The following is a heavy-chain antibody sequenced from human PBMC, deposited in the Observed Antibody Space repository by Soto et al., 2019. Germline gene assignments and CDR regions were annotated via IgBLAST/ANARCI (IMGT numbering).Heavy chain of an antibody. Sequence: EVELVESGGGLVQPGGSLRLCCAASGFIFNDHYMEWVRQAPGKGLEWIGGSRDKANGYSTEYAASVKGRFTISRDDSKNSLYLQMNSLKTEDTAVYYCARDYYDKSGSPCWYFDLWVRGTLVTVSS. CDR2: SRDKANGYST. D-gene: IGHD3-22*01. J-gene: IGHJ2*01. V-gene: IGHV3-72*01. CDR3: ARDYYDKSGSPCWYFDL. CDR1: GFIFNDHY.